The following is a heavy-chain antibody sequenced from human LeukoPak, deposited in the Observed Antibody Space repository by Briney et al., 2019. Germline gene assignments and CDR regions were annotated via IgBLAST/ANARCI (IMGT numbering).Heavy chain of an antibody. CDR1: GGTFSSYA. V-gene: IGHV1-69*04. CDR2: IIPILGIA. CDR3: ARALGAHQAYDY. Sequence: GASVKVSCKASGGTFSSYAISWVRQAPGQGLEWMGRIIPILGIANYAQKFQGRVTITADKSTSTAYMELSSLRSEDTAVYYCARALGAHQAYDYWGQGTLVTVSS. D-gene: IGHD3-16*01. J-gene: IGHJ4*02.